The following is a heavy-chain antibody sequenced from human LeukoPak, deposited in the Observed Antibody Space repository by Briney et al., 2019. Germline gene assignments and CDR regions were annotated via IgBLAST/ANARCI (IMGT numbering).Heavy chain of an antibody. Sequence: SETLSLTCAVYGGSFSGYYWSWIRQPPGKGLEWIGEINHSGSTNYNPSLKSRVTISVDTSKNQFSLKLSSVTAADTAVYYCARRFGTWGQGTLVTVSS. CDR1: GGSFSGYY. D-gene: IGHD3/OR15-3a*01. V-gene: IGHV4-34*01. CDR3: ARRFGT. J-gene: IGHJ4*02. CDR2: INHSGST.